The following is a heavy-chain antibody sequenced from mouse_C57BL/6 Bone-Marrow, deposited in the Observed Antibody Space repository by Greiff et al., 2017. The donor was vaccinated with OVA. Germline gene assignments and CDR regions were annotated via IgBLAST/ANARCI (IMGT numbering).Heavy chain of an antibody. V-gene: IGHV14-4*01. CDR3: TPLYGYSYAMDY. D-gene: IGHD2-2*01. CDR1: GFNIKDDY. J-gene: IGHJ4*01. Sequence: VQLQQSGAELVRPGASVKLSCTASGFNIKDDYMHWVKQRPEQGLEWIGWIDPENGDTEYASKFQGKATITADTSSNTAYLQLSSLTSEDTAVYDCTPLYGYSYAMDYWGQGTSVTVSA. CDR2: IDPENGDT.